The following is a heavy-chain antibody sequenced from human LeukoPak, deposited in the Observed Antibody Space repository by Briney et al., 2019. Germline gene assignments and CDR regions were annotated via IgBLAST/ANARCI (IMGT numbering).Heavy chain of an antibody. D-gene: IGHD3-16*01. Sequence: PGRSLRLSCAASGFTFSSYGMHWVRQAPGKGLEGVAFIWYDGSNEYCADSVKDRFTISRDNSRNTLYLQMNSLRAEDTAVYYCVRDKTRLDVWGQGTTVTVSS. CDR1: GFTFSSYG. CDR3: VRDKTRLDV. CDR2: IWYDGSNE. J-gene: IGHJ6*02. V-gene: IGHV3-33*01.